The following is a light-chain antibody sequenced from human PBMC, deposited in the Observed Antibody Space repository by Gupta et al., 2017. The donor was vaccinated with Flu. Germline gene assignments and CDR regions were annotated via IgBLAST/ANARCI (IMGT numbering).Light chain of an antibody. CDR2: EVS. J-gene: IGLJ3*02. CDR1: SSDVGSDKY. CDR3: SSYTRSNTLL. V-gene: IGLV2-14*01. Sequence: SIAISCTGSSSDVGSDKYVFWHQRHPGKVPKLIIYEVSGRPSGVSDRFSGSKSGNTASLTISGLQAEDEADYFCSSYTRSNTLLFGGGTKVTVL.